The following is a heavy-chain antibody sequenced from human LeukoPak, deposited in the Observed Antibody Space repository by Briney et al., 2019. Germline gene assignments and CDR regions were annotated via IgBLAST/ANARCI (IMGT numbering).Heavy chain of an antibody. CDR2: ISGSGDNT. J-gene: IGHJ6*03. CDR1: GFTFDDYA. V-gene: IGHV3-23*01. CDR3: ARDRSCTGGSCYMDV. D-gene: IGHD2-15*01. Sequence: PGRSLRLSCVASGFTFDDYAMHWVRQAPGKGLEWVSGISGSGDNTNYADSVKGRFTISRDNSKNTLSLQMSSLRVEDTAVYYCARDRSCTGGSCYMDVWGRGTTVTVSS.